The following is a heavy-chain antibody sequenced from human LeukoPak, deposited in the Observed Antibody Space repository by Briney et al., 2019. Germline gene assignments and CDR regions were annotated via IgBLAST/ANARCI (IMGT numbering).Heavy chain of an antibody. V-gene: IGHV3-21*01. CDR1: GFTFSSYS. Sequence: GGSLRLSCAASGFTFSSYSMNWVRLAPGKELEWVSSISSSSSYIYYADSVKGRSTISRDNAKNSLYLQMNSLRAEDTAVYYCARDLVGTRHEYSSGWYQGPGGQDYYYGMDVWGQGTTVTVSS. CDR2: ISSSSSYI. J-gene: IGHJ6*02. CDR3: ARDLVGTRHEYSSGWYQGPGGQDYYYGMDV. D-gene: IGHD6-19*01.